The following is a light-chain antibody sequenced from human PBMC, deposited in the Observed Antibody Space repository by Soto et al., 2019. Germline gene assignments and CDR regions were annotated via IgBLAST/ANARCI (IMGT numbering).Light chain of an antibody. CDR2: GAS. CDR1: QSVSNNY. Sequence: EILLTQSPGTLSLSPGERGTLSCRASQSVSNNYLAWFQHKPGQAPRLLIFGASTRATGIPDRFSGSGPGTRFTPTISSLEPEDFAVYYCQQYGSSPPWTFGQGTKVDIK. CDR3: QQYGSSPPWT. V-gene: IGKV3-20*01. J-gene: IGKJ1*01.